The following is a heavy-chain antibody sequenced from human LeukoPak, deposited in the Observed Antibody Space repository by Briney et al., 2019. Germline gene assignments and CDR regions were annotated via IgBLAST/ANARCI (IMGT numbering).Heavy chain of an antibody. CDR1: GGSISPYY. Sequence: SETLSLTCTVSGGSISPYYWNWIRQPPGKGLEWIGHILYSGSTTYNPSLKSRVTISIDRSKNQFSLNLTSVTAAETAVYYCARVQMSRDNVYYYYYMDVWGKGTTVTVSS. J-gene: IGHJ6*03. CDR3: ARVQMSRDNVYYYYYMDV. CDR2: ILYSGST. D-gene: IGHD1-1*01. V-gene: IGHV4-59*01.